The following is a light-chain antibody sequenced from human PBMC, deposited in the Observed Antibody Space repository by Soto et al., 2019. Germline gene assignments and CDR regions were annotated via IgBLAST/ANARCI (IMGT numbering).Light chain of an antibody. V-gene: IGKV2-30*02. CDR1: QSLIHSDGSTY. Sequence: DVVMTQSPLSLPVTLGQPASISCSSSQSLIHSDGSTYLNWFHQRPGQSPRRLLYKVSDRDSGVPDRFSGSGSGTDFTLKISRVEAEDVGVYYCMQGTRWPWTFGQGTEVEIK. CDR3: MQGTRWPWT. J-gene: IGKJ1*01. CDR2: KVS.